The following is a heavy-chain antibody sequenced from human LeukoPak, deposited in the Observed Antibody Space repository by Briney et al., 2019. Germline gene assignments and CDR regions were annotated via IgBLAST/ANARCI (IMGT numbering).Heavy chain of an antibody. CDR2: IYTSGST. J-gene: IGHJ3*02. CDR1: GGSISSGSYY. CDR3: ARDLRITIFGVVNVDAFDI. V-gene: IGHV4-61*02. D-gene: IGHD3-3*01. Sequence: SETLSLTCTVSGGSISSGSYYWSWIRQPAGKGLEWIGRIYTSGSTNYNPSLKSRVTISVDTSKNQFSLKLSSVTAADTAVYYCARDLRITIFGVVNVDAFDIWGQGTIVTVSS.